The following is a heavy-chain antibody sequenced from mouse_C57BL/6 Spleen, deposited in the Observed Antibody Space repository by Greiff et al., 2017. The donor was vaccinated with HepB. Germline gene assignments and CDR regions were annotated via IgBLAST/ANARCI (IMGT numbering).Heavy chain of an antibody. V-gene: IGHV1-72*01. CDR2: IDPNSGGT. CDR1: GYTFTSYW. J-gene: IGHJ4*01. Sequence: QVQLKQPGAELVKPGASVKLSCKASGYTFTSYWMHWVKQRPGRGLEWIGRIDPNSGGTKYNEKFKSKATLTVDKPSSTAYMQLSSLTSEDSAVYYCARGGTVVATRSMDYWGQGTSVTVSS. D-gene: IGHD1-1*01. CDR3: ARGGTVVATRSMDY.